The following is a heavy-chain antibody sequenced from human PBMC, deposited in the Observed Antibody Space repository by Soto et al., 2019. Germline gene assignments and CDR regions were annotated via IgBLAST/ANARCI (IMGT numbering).Heavy chain of an antibody. CDR1: GFTFSNAW. CDR2: IKSKTDGGTT. CDR3: SIEMGVRGAFDI. J-gene: IGHJ3*02. V-gene: IGHV3-15*01. D-gene: IGHD1-26*01. Sequence: GGSLRLSCAASGFTFSNAWMSWVRQAPGKGLEWVGRIKSKTDGGTTDYAAPVKGRFTISRDDSKNTLYLQMNSLKTEDTAVYYCSIEMGVRGAFDIWGQGTMVTVSS.